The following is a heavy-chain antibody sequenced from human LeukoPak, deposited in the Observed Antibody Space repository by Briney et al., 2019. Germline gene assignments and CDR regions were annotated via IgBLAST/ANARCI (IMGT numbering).Heavy chain of an antibody. D-gene: IGHD3-16*01. CDR1: GYTFTMYY. CDR3: ARERRGGWRGGLGGLFASYYTYYYMDV. J-gene: IGHJ6*03. V-gene: IGHV1-46*01. CDR2: INPSDGAT. Sequence: ASVKVSCKASGYTFTMYYIHWVRQAPGQGLEWMGMINPSDGATTYAQRFQGRVTMTRDMSTTTVYMDLRSLRSEDKAVYFCARERRGGWRGGLGGLFASYYTYYYMDVWGRGTTVTVSS.